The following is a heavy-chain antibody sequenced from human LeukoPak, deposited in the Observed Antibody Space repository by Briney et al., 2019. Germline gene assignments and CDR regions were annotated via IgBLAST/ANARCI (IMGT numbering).Heavy chain of an antibody. Sequence: ASVKVSCKASGYTFTSYGISWVRQAPGQGLEWMGWISAYNGNTNYAQKLQGRVTMTTDTSTSTAYMGLRSLRSDDTAVYYCAREPYCSSTSCYEGTYPDYYYYGMDVWGQGTTVTVSS. V-gene: IGHV1-18*01. CDR2: ISAYNGNT. D-gene: IGHD2-2*01. J-gene: IGHJ6*02. CDR3: AREPYCSSTSCYEGTYPDYYYYGMDV. CDR1: GYTFTSYG.